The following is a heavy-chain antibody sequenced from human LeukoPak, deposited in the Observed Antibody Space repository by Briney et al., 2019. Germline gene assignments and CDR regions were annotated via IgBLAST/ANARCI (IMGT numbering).Heavy chain of an antibody. Sequence: SETLSLTCTVSGGSISGFYWNWIRQPPGKGLEWIGYIYYNGITSYNPSLKSRLTISLGTSKNQFSLNLNSVTAADMAVYYCARGRIAASNTGPFDLWGQGTMVTVSS. J-gene: IGHJ3*01. CDR1: GGSISGFY. CDR2: IYYNGIT. CDR3: ARGRIAASNTGPFDL. D-gene: IGHD6-13*01. V-gene: IGHV4-59*01.